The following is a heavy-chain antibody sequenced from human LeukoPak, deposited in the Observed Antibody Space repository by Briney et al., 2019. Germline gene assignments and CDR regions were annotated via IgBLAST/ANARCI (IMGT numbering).Heavy chain of an antibody. D-gene: IGHD6-6*01. Sequence: SETLSLTCAVFGGSITSNNWWSWVRPSPGKGLEWIGEIYHTGNSNYNPSLKSRVIISVDKSKNEFSMKLTSVTAEDTAFYYCARDVGARLPGYWGQGILVTVSS. CDR3: ARDVGARLPGY. V-gene: IGHV4/OR15-8*03. J-gene: IGHJ4*02. CDR2: IYHTGNS. CDR1: GGSITSNNW.